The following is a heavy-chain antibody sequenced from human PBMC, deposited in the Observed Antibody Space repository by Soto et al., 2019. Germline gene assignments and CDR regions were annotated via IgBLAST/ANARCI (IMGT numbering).Heavy chain of an antibody. Sequence: EVQLLESGGGLVQPGGSLRLSCAASGFTFSSHAMTWVRQAPGKGLEWVSGISWNSGSIGYADSVKGRFTISRDNAKNSLYLQMNSLRAEDTALYYCAKGTMVRGVIRGGAFDIWGQGTMVTVSS. V-gene: IGHV3-9*01. D-gene: IGHD3-10*01. J-gene: IGHJ3*02. CDR3: AKGTMVRGVIRGGAFDI. CDR1: GFTFSSHA. CDR2: ISWNSGSI.